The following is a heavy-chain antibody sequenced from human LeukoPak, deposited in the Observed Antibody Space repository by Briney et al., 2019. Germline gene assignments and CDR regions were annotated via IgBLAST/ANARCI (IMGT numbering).Heavy chain of an antibody. Sequence: ASVKVSCTASGYTFTGYYMHWVRQAPGQGLEWMGWINPNSGGTNYAQKFQGRVTMTRDTSISTAYMELSRLRSDDTAVYYCARKSYYYDSSGFDYWGQGTLVTVSS. CDR2: INPNSGGT. CDR1: GYTFTGYY. J-gene: IGHJ4*02. V-gene: IGHV1-2*02. D-gene: IGHD3-22*01. CDR3: ARKSYYYDSSGFDY.